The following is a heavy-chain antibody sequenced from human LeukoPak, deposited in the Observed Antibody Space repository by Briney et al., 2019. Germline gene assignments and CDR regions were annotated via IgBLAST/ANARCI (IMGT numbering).Heavy chain of an antibody. CDR1: GGSISSRSYY. V-gene: IGHV4-39*01. Sequence: PSETLPLTCTVSGGSISSRSYYWGWIRQPPGKGLEWIGSIHYSGSTYYNPPLKRRLTISVDTSKNQFSLKLSSVTAADTAVYYCARLYCSGGNCYGAFDIWGQGTMVTVSS. J-gene: IGHJ3*02. CDR2: IHYSGST. CDR3: ARLYCSGGNCYGAFDI. D-gene: IGHD2-15*01.